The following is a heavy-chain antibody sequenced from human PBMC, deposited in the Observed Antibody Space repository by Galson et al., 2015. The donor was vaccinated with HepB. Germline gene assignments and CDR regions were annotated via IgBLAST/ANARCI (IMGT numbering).Heavy chain of an antibody. D-gene: IGHD6-6*01. CDR2: ISSSSSYI. Sequence: SLRLSCAASGFTFSSYSMNWVRQAPGKGLEWVSSISSSSSYIYYADSVKGRFTISRDNAKNSLYLQMNSLRAEDTAVYYCARDEIAARPRYFDLWGRGTLVTVSS. J-gene: IGHJ2*01. CDR1: GFTFSSYS. CDR3: ARDEIAARPRYFDL. V-gene: IGHV3-21*01.